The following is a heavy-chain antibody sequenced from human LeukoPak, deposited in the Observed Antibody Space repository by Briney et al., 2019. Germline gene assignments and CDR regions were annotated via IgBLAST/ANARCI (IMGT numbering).Heavy chain of an antibody. CDR2: IYYSGST. V-gene: IGHV4-59*01. CDR3: ATVEMATITLDY. D-gene: IGHD5-24*01. CDR1: GGSISSYY. J-gene: IGHJ4*02. Sequence: KTPETLSLTCTVSGGSISSYYWSWIRQPPGKGLEWIGYIYYSGSTNYNPSLKSRVTISVDTSKNQFSLKLSSVTAADTAVYYCATVEMATITLDYWGQGTLVTVSS.